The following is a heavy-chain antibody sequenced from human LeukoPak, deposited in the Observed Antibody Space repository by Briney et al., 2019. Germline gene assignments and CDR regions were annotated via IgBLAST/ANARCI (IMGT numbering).Heavy chain of an antibody. V-gene: IGHV3-21*01. D-gene: IGHD3-10*01. J-gene: IGHJ4*02. CDR2: ISSSSSYI. CDR3: AREVRGVIHF. Sequence: GGSLRLSCATSGFTFSSYSMNWVRQAPGKGLEWVSSISSSSSYIYYADSVKGRFTISRDNAKNSLYLQMNSLRAEDTAVYYCAREVRGVIHFWGQGTLVTVSS. CDR1: GFTFSSYS.